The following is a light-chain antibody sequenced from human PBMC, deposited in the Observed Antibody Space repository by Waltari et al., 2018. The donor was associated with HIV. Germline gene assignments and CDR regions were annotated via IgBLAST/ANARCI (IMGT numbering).Light chain of an antibody. CDR2: WAT. CDR3: QQYYSTPYT. J-gene: IGKJ2*01. CDR1: YTVLYSSNKKNF. Sequence: DIVITQSPDSLAVPLGERATITCNSSYTVLYSSNKKNFLSWYQQKPGQPPKLLISWATTRDSGVPDRFSGSGSGTDFTLTVSSLQAEDVAFYYCQQYYSTPYTFGRGTKV. V-gene: IGKV4-1*01.